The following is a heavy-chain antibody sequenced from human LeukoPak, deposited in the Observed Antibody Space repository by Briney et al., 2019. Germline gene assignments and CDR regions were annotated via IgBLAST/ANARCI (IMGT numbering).Heavy chain of an antibody. V-gene: IGHV1-8*03. J-gene: IGHJ4*02. D-gene: IGHD3-10*01. CDR3: ARGLYYGSGSYSAY. Sequence: ASVKVSCKASGHTFTSYVMHWVRQAPGQGLEWMGRIHPNSGNTGYAQKFQGRVTITRNTSISTAYMELSSLRSEDTAVYYCARGLYYGSGSYSAYWGQGTLVTVSS. CDR2: IHPNSGNT. CDR1: GHTFTSYV.